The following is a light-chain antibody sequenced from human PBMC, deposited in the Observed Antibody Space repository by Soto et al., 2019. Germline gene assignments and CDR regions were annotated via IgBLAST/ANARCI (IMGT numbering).Light chain of an antibody. CDR2: DDA. Sequence: YELTQPPSVSVAPGQTARITCGGSNIGSKTVHWYQQKPGQAPVLVVYDDADRPSGIPERFSGSNSGNTAALTISRVEAGHEADYYCQVWDSNTDHVVFGGGTQLTVL. J-gene: IGLJ2*01. CDR1: NIGSKT. CDR3: QVWDSNTDHVV. V-gene: IGLV3-21*02.